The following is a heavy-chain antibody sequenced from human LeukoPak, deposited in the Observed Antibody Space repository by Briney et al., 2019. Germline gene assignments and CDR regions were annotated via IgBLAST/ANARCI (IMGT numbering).Heavy chain of an antibody. D-gene: IGHD4-17*01. CDR2: ISYDESNK. CDR3: ARDIYGDMLTAFYP. CDR1: GFTFSSYA. Sequence: GGSLRLSCAASGFTFSSYAMHWVRQAPGKGLEWVAVISYDESNKYYADSVKGRFTISKDNSKNTLYLQMNSLRAEDTAVYYCARDIYGDMLTAFYPWGQGTLVTVSS. V-gene: IGHV3-30-3*01. J-gene: IGHJ5*02.